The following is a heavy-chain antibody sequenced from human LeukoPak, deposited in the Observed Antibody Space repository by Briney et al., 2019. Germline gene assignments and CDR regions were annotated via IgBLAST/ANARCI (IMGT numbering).Heavy chain of an antibody. V-gene: IGHV3-53*01. CDR1: GFTVSSNY. CDR3: ARDRSGWSDFDY. D-gene: IGHD6-19*01. J-gene: IGHJ4*02. CDR2: IYSDGYT. Sequence: GGSLRLSCAASGFTVSSNYMSWVRQAPGKGLEWVSVIYSDGYTYYADSVKGRFTVSRDSSKNTLYLQMNNLRAEDTAVYYCARDRSGWSDFDYWGQGTLVTVSS.